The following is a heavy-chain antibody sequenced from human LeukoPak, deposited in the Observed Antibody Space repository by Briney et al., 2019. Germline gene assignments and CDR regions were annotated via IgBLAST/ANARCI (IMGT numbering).Heavy chain of an antibody. J-gene: IGHJ4*02. CDR2: VTPSGGT. Sequence: ASVKVSCKASGYTFTDYYLHWVRQAPGRGGEWMGWVTPSGGTSYPQKFQGRVAITWDTSITTAYMDLSRLTSDGTAVDYCARDRYGDGFAHLDYWGQGALVTVSS. V-gene: IGHV1-2*02. CDR1: GYTFTDYY. CDR3: ARDRYGDGFAHLDY. D-gene: IGHD5-24*01.